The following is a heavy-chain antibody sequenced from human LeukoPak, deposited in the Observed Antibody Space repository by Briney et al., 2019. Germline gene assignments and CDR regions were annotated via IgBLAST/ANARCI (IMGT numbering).Heavy chain of an antibody. J-gene: IGHJ4*02. CDR1: GYSISSGYY. CDR2: IYHSGST. V-gene: IGHV4-38-2*01. CDR3: AKAYRDFGYCTNGVCWGAFDY. D-gene: IGHD2-8*01. Sequence: SETLSLTCAVSGYSISSGYYWGWIRQPPGKGLEWIGSIYHSGSTYYNPSLKSRVTISVDTSKNQFSLKLSSVTAADTAVYYCAKAYRDFGYCTNGVCWGAFDYWGQGTLVTVSS.